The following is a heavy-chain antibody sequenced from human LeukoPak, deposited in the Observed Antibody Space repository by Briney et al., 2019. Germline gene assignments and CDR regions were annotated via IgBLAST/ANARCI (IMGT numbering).Heavy chain of an antibody. J-gene: IGHJ4*02. CDR3: ARASRGGGFDY. Sequence: ASVKVSCKASGYTFTSYYMHWVRQAPGQGLEWMGIINPSGGSTSYAQKFQGRVTMTRDTSTRTVYMEVSSLRSEETAVYYCARASRGGGFDYWGQGTLVTVSS. D-gene: IGHD3-16*01. V-gene: IGHV1-46*01. CDR1: GYTFTSYY. CDR2: INPSGGST.